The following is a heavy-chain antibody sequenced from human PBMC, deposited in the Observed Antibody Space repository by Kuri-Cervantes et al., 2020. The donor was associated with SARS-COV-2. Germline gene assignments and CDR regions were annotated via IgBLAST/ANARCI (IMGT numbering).Heavy chain of an antibody. Sequence: SETLSLTCAVFGASLNTYSWSWIRQPPGKGLEWIGEINHSGGTKYNPSLKGRVSISVDASKNQISLKLTSVTAADAAVYYCARGHIGVVPSPILGLGPHYYYYHMDIWGQGTTVTVSS. J-gene: IGHJ6*02. CDR3: ARGHIGVVPSPILGLGPHYYYYHMDI. CDR1: GASLNTYS. D-gene: IGHD2-2*01. CDR2: INHSGGT. V-gene: IGHV4-34*01.